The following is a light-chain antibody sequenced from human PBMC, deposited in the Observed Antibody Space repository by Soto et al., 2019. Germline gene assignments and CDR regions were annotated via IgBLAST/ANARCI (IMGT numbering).Light chain of an antibody. CDR2: KAS. V-gene: IGKV1-5*03. J-gene: IGKJ5*01. Sequence: DIQMTQSPSTLSGSVGDRVTITCRASQTISSWLAWYQQKPGKAPKLLIYKASTLKSGVPSRFSGSGSGTEFTLTISRLESDDFALYYCQQYAEGTPITFGQGTRLEIK. CDR1: QTISSW. CDR3: QQYAEGTPIT.